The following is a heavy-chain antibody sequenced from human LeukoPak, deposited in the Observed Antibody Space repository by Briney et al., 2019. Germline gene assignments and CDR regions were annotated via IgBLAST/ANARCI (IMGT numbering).Heavy chain of an antibody. J-gene: IGHJ4*02. Sequence: GGSLRLSCAASGFTFSSYAMSWVRQAPGKWLEWVSIISGSGGSTYYADSVKGRFTISRDNSKNTLVLQMNSLRAEDTAVYYCAKSVESAVTTNPYFDYWGQGTLVTVSS. CDR2: ISGSGGST. D-gene: IGHD4-17*01. CDR1: GFTFSSYA. V-gene: IGHV3-23*01. CDR3: AKSVESAVTTNPYFDY.